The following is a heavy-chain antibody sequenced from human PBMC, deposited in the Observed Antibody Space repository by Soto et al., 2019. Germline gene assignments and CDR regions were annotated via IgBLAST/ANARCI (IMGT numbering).Heavy chain of an antibody. CDR3: SRSLAIDFDS. J-gene: IGHJ4*02. Sequence: GGSLRLSCSASGFNFAAYTMSWVRLTPGKGLEWVGFIRRIAYGGTTDYAASVKGRFTISRDDSRKIVYLQMSRLKIEDTAVYYCSRSLAIDFDSWGQGTPVTVSS. V-gene: IGHV3-49*04. CDR1: GFNFAAYT. CDR2: IRRIAYGGTT.